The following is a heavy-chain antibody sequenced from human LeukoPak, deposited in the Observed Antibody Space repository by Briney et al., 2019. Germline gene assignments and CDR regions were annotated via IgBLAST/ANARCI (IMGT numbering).Heavy chain of an antibody. D-gene: IGHD6-6*01. J-gene: IGHJ4*02. V-gene: IGHV4-59*08. CDR2: ISYSGGT. Sequence: SETLSLTCTVSGXAISSDYWSWVRQPPGKGLEWIGYISYSGGTYYNPSPKSRVTISVDTSKSQFSLKLSSVTAADTAVYYCARLGDSTSRLYYFDYWGQGTLVTVSS. CDR3: ARLGDSTSRLYYFDY. CDR1: GXAISSDY.